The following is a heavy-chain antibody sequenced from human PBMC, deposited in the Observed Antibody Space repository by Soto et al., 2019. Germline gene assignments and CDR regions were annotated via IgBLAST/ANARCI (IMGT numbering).Heavy chain of an antibody. J-gene: IGHJ4*02. CDR3: ARGRGLTASTLFGY. D-gene: IGHD3-10*02. CDR1: GYTFTSYG. V-gene: IGHV1-18*01. Sequence: VQLVQSGPEVKMPGASVNVSCKASGYTFTSYGINWVRQAPGQGLEWLGRVSTYTGNTKYAQKFQGRVTMTTYTSTPTVYMHLRSLRSDDTAVYYCARGRGLTASTLFGYWGQGTVVTVS. CDR2: VSTYTGNT.